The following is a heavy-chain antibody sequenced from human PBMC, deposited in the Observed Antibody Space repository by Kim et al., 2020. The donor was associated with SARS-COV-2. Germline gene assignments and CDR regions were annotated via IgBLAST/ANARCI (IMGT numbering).Heavy chain of an antibody. J-gene: IGHJ4*02. D-gene: IGHD6-13*01. CDR3: AKAPQQGSWYPHFDY. V-gene: IGHV3-23*03. CDR1: GFTFSSYA. Sequence: GGSLRLSCAASGFTFSSYAMSWVRQAPGKGLEWVSVIYSGGSSTYYADSVKGRFTISRENSKNTLYLQMNSLRAEDTAVYYCAKAPQQGSWYPHFDYWGQGTLVTVSS. CDR2: IYSGGSST.